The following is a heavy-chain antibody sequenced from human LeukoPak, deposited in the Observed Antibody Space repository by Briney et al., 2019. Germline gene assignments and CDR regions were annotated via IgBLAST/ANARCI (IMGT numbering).Heavy chain of an antibody. D-gene: IGHD3-22*01. Sequence: PSETLSLTCTVSGGSISSSSYYWGWIRQPPGNGLEWIGEINHSGSTNYNPSLKSRVTISVDTSKNQFSLKLSSVTAADTAVYYCATWRGGSGIVDSSGYLWFDPWGQGTLVTVSS. CDR3: ATWRGGSGIVDSSGYLWFDP. J-gene: IGHJ5*02. V-gene: IGHV4-39*07. CDR2: INHSGST. CDR1: GGSISSSSYY.